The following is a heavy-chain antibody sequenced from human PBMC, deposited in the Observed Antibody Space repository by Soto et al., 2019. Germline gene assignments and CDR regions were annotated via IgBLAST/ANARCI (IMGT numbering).Heavy chain of an antibody. CDR1: GGTFGRNA. V-gene: IGHV1-69*13. D-gene: IGHD6-19*01. J-gene: IGHJ3*01. CDR2: IIPMFGTA. CDR3: ARPQGSGWRFNALDF. Sequence: SVKVSCKASGGTFGRNAINWVRQAPGQGLEWMGGIIPMFGTANHAQKFRDRIVITADESTNTAYLEPNSLRYEDTAIYYCARPQGSGWRFNALDFWGQGTVVTVSS.